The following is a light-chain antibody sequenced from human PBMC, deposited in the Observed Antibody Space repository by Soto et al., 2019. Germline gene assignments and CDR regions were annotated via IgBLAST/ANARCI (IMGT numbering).Light chain of an antibody. J-gene: IGKJ3*01. V-gene: IGKV3-20*01. CDR1: QSVANNH. Sequence: EVVLTQSPGTLSLSAGERATLSCRASQSVANNHLAWYQQKPGQAPRLLIYDASTRAAGIPDRFSGSVSGTDFTLTISRLEPEDFGVYFCHHYTRSPIFTFGPGTTVD. CDR3: HHYTRSPIFT. CDR2: DAS.